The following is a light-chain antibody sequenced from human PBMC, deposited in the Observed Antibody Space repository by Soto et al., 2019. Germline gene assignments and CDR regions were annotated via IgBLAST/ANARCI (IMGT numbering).Light chain of an antibody. CDR1: SSNIGAGYD. V-gene: IGLV1-40*01. CDR3: QSYDSGFVCGVV. CDR2: DNN. Sequence: QSVLTQPPSVSGAPGQRVTISCTGSSSNIGAGYDVQWYQHLPGTAPKLLIYDNNNRPSGVPGRFSGSKSGTSASLAITGLQAEDEADYYCQSYDSGFVCGVVFGAGTKVTVL. J-gene: IGLJ2*01.